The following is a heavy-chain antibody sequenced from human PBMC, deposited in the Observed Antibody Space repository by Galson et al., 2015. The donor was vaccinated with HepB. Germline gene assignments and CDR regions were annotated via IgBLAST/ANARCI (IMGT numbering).Heavy chain of an antibody. CDR1: GSTLTELS. CDR2: FDPEDGET. V-gene: IGHV1-24*01. J-gene: IGHJ4*02. CDR3: ATVGPSWEPNFDY. D-gene: IGHD1-26*01. Sequence: SVKVSCKVSGSTLTELSMHWVRQAPGKGLEWMGGFDPEDGETIYAQKFQGRVTMTEDTSTDTAYMELSSLRSEDTAVYYCATVGPSWEPNFDYWGQGTLVTVSS.